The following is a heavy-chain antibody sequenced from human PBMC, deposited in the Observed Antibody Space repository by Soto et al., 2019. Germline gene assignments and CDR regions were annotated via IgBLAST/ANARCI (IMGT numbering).Heavy chain of an antibody. Sequence: PGGSLRLSCAASGFTFSSYAMHWVRQAPGKGLEWVAVISYDGSNKYYADSVKGRFTIPRDNSKDTLYLQMNSLRAEDTAVYYCARVEFYDSSGYYFGPVDYWGQGTLVTVSS. V-gene: IGHV3-30-3*01. J-gene: IGHJ4*02. CDR2: ISYDGSNK. D-gene: IGHD3-22*01. CDR1: GFTFSSYA. CDR3: ARVEFYDSSGYYFGPVDY.